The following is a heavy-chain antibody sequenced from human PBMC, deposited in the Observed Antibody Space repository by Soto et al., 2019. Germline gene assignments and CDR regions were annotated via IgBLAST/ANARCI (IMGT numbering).Heavy chain of an antibody. CDR3: XXXXXWEYSSSGSAFDI. J-gene: IGHJ3*02. Sequence: QVQLVQSGAEVKKPGSSVKVSCKASGGTFSSYTISWVRQAPGQGLEWMGRIIPILGIANYAQKFQGRVTITADKSTXTAXXXXXXLRXXXXXXXXXXXXXXWEYSSSGSAFDIWGQGTMVTVSS. CDR1: GGTFSSYT. CDR2: IIPILGIA. V-gene: IGHV1-69*02. D-gene: IGHD6-13*01.